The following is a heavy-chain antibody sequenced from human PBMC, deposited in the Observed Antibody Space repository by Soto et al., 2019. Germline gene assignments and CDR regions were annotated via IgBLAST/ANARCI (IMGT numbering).Heavy chain of an antibody. CDR1: GFTVSTKY. D-gene: IGHD3-16*01. J-gene: IGHJ4*02. CDR2: IYSGGST. Sequence: EVQLVESGGGLVQPGGSLRLSCPASGFTVSTKYMSWVRQAPGKGLEWVSVIYSGGSTFYADSVRGRFTISRDNSKNTVNLQRISLRAEDTAVYYCARDPWAADYWGQGTLVTVSS. CDR3: ARDPWAADY. V-gene: IGHV3-66*01.